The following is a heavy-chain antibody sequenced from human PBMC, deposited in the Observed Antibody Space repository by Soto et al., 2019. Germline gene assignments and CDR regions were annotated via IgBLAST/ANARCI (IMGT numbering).Heavy chain of an antibody. CDR1: GYTFTSYG. J-gene: IGHJ3*02. CDR2: ISAYNGNT. V-gene: IGHV1-18*01. CDR3: AREGTIVGAADAFDI. Sequence: ASVKVSCKASGYTFTSYGISWVRQAPGQGLEWMGWISAYNGNTNYAQKLQGRVTMTTDTSTSTAYMELRSLRSDDTAVYYCAREGTIVGAADAFDIWGQGTMVTVSS. D-gene: IGHD1-26*01.